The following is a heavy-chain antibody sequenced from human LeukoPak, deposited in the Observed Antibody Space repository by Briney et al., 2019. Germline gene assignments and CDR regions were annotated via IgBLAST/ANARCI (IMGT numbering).Heavy chain of an antibody. CDR2: IYYSGST. J-gene: IGHJ4*02. CDR3: ARADVYCSSTSCAHYFDY. D-gene: IGHD2-2*01. CDR1: GGSISSSNYY. V-gene: IGHV4-39*07. Sequence: PSETLSLTCTVSGGSISSSNYYWGWIRQPPGKGLEWFGSIYYSGSTYYNPSLKSRVTISVDTSKNQFSLKLSSVTAADTAVYYCARADVYCSSTSCAHYFDYWGQGTLVTVSS.